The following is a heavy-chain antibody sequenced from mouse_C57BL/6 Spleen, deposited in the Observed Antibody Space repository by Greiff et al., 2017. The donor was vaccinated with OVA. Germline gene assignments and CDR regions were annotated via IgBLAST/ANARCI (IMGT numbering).Heavy chain of an antibody. J-gene: IGHJ2*01. Sequence: QVQLKESGAELVKPGASVKISCKASGYAFSSYWMNWVKQRPGKGLEWIGQIYPGDGDTNYNGKFKGKATLTADKSSSTAYMQLSSLTSEDSAVYFCARPSSGYLDYWGQGTTLTVSS. CDR1: GYAFSSYW. CDR2: IYPGDGDT. CDR3: ARPSSGYLDY. D-gene: IGHD3-2*02. V-gene: IGHV1-80*01.